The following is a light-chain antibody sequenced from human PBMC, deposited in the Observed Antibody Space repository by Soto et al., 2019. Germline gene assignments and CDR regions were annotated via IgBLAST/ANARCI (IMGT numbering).Light chain of an antibody. CDR2: GAS. CDR1: QSVSSY. CDR3: QQRSSLPRT. Sequence: EIVLTQSPATLSLSPGERATLSCRASQSVSSYLAWYQQKPGQAPRLLIYGASNRATGIPARFSGSGSGTDFTLTISSLEPEDFAVYYCQQRSSLPRTFGQGTKVEI. V-gene: IGKV3-11*01. J-gene: IGKJ1*01.